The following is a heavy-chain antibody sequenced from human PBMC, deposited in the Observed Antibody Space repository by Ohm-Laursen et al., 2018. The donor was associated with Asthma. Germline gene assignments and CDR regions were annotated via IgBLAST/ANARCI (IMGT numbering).Heavy chain of an antibody. J-gene: IGHJ4*02. CDR1: GYPFTRDY. CDR3: ARATFSTYCGGDCYYFDY. V-gene: IGHV1-46*01. CDR2: INPSSGSS. D-gene: IGHD2-21*02. Sequence: ASVKVSCKASGYPFTRDYMHWVRQAPGQGLEWMGIINPSSGSSSYAQKFQGRVTMTSDTSTSTVYMELSSLRSEDTAVYYCARATFSTYCGGDCYYFDYWGQGTLVTVSP.